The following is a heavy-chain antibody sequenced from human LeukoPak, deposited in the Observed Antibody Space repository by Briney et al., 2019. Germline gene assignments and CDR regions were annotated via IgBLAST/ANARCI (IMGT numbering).Heavy chain of an antibody. CDR1: GFTFSSYW. V-gene: IGHV3-7*01. J-gene: IGHJ4*02. CDR2: IKQDGSEK. Sequence: GGSLRLSCAASGFTFSSYWMSWVRQAPGKGLEWVANIKQDGSEKYYVDSVKGRFTISRDNAKNSLYLQMNSLRAEDTAVYYCAKGGHIVVVPAAIDYWGQGTLVTVSS. CDR3: AKGGHIVVVPAAIDY. D-gene: IGHD2-2*01.